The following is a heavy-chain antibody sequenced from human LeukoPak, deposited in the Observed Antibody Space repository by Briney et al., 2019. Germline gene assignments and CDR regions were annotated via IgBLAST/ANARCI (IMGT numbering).Heavy chain of an antibody. D-gene: IGHD2-15*01. CDR1: GGSFSGYY. CDR2: IYHSGST. Sequence: SETLSLTCAVYGGSFSGYYWSWIRQPPGKGLEWIGYIYHSGSTNYNPSLKSRVTISVDTSKNQFSLKLSSVTAADTAVYYCARGYCSGGSCYDYWGQGTLVTVSS. CDR3: ARGYCSGGSCYDY. V-gene: IGHV4-59*01. J-gene: IGHJ4*02.